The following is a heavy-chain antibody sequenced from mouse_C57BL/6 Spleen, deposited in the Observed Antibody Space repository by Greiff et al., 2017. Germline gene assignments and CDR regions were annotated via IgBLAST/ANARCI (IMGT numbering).Heavy chain of an antibody. CDR1: GYSITSGYY. D-gene: IGHD1-1*01. CDR2: ISYDGSN. CDR3: AREETTVVNWYFDV. J-gene: IGHJ1*03. V-gene: IGHV3-6*01. Sequence: EVQLQESGPGLVKPSQSLSLTCSVTGYSITSGYYWNWIRQFPGNKLEWMGYISYDGSNNYNPSLKNRISITRDTSKNQFFLKLNSVTTEDTATFYCAREETTVVNWYFDVWGTGTTVTVSS.